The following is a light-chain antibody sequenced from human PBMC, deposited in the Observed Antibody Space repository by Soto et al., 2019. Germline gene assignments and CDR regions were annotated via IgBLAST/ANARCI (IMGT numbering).Light chain of an antibody. Sequence: DIQMTQSPSSVFASVGDRVTMTCRASQGINSWLAWYQQKPGKAPKLLIYAASNLQRGVPSRFSGSGSGTDFTLTISSLQPEDFATYYCQQANSFPWTFGQGTKVDIK. J-gene: IGKJ1*01. CDR2: AAS. CDR1: QGINSW. CDR3: QQANSFPWT. V-gene: IGKV1-12*01.